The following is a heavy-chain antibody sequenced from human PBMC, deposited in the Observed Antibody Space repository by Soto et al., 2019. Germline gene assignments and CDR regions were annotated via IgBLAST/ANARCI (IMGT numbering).Heavy chain of an antibody. CDR1: GYIYTNYG. D-gene: IGHD6-13*01. J-gene: IGHJ4*02. Sequence: QVQLVQSEAEVKKPGASVKVSCKASGYIYTNYGLSWVRQAPGQGLQWMAWISPYDGNTHYAQNLQGRVTVTTDTSTSTAYMELRSLRSDDTAVYFCARDHRAAAAGTTYYFDYWGQGTLVTVSS. V-gene: IGHV1-18*01. CDR3: ARDHRAAAAGTTYYFDY. CDR2: ISPYDGNT.